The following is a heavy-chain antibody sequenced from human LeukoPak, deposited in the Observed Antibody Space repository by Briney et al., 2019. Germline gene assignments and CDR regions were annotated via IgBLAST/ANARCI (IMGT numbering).Heavy chain of an antibody. CDR2: ISYDGSNK. CDR3: AKDRDEEGV. J-gene: IGHJ6*04. V-gene: IGHV3-30*18. Sequence: PGRSLRLSCAASGFTFSSYGMHWVRQAPGKGLEWVAVISYDGSNKYYADSVKGRFTISRDNSKNTLYLQMNSLRAEDTAVYYCAKDRDEEGVWGKGTTVTVSS. CDR1: GFTFSSYG. D-gene: IGHD3-10*01.